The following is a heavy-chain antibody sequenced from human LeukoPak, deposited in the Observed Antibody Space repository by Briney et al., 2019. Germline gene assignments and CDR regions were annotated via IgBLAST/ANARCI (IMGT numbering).Heavy chain of an antibody. J-gene: IGHJ4*02. Sequence: GGSLRLSCAASGFTFSDYAMSWVRQAPVKGLEWVSGISGGGGTAYHAASVKGRFTTSRDNSKNTLYLELNSLRAEDTAIYYCVTECGYSYGYWGCFGNWGQGTLVTVSS. CDR3: VTECGYSYGYWGCFGN. CDR1: GFTFSDYA. CDR2: ISGGGGTA. V-gene: IGHV3-23*01. D-gene: IGHD5-18*01.